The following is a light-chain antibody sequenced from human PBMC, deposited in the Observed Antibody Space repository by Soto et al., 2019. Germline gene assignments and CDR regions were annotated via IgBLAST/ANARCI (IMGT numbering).Light chain of an antibody. CDR2: WAS. CDR1: KSVLYSSNNKNF. J-gene: IGKJ2*03. CDR3: HQFYRSGS. V-gene: IGKV4-1*01. Sequence: DIVLTHSPDSLAVSLGERATINCRSSKSVLYSSNNKNFLAWYQVKSGQPPRLLIYWASTRESGLPDRFSGSGSGTDFTLTISSLQAEDVAVYYCHQFYRSGSFGQGTNLEIK.